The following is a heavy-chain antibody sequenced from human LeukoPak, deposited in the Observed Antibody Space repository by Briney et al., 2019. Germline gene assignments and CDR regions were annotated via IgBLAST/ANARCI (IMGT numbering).Heavy chain of an antibody. V-gene: IGHV1-2*02. Sequence: ASVKVSCKASAYTFTGYYMPWVRQAPGQGLEWMGWINPNSGGTNYAQKFQGRVTLTRDTSISTAYMELSRLRSDDTAVYYCTSLAVAGPLSSDYWGQGTLVTVSS. CDR1: AYTFTGYY. J-gene: IGHJ4*02. CDR2: INPNSGGT. D-gene: IGHD6-19*01. CDR3: TSLAVAGPLSSDY.